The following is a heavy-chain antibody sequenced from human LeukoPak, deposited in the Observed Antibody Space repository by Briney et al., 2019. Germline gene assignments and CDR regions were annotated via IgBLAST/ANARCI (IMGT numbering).Heavy chain of an antibody. CDR1: GYTFTGYY. V-gene: IGHV1-2*02. J-gene: IGHJ4*02. CDR2: INPNSGGT. D-gene: IGHD2-2*01. Sequence: ASVKVSCKASGYTFTGYYMHWVRQAPGQGREWMGWINPNSGGTNYAQKFQGRVTMTRDTSISTAYMELSRLRSDDTAVYYCARDECSSTSCYPDYWGQGTLVTVSS. CDR3: ARDECSSTSCYPDY.